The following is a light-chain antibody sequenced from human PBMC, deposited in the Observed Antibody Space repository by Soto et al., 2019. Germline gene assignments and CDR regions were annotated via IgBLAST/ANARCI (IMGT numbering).Light chain of an antibody. J-gene: IGKJ1*01. CDR1: QSVSSN. Sequence: EIVMTQSPATLSVSPGERATFSCRASQSVSSNLAWYQQKPDQAPRLLIYGASIRATGIPARFSGSGSGTEFTLTISTLQSEDFAIYYCQHYNNWPPWTFGQGTKVDIK. V-gene: IGKV3-15*01. CDR3: QHYNNWPPWT. CDR2: GAS.